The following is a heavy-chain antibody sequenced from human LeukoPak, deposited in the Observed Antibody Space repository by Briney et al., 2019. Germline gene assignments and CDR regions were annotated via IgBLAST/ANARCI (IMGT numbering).Heavy chain of an antibody. CDR2: ISGSGGST. Sequence: GGSLRLSCAASGFTFSSYAMSWVRQAPGKGLEGVSAISGSGGSTYYADSVKGRFTISRDNSKNTLYLQMNSLRAEDTAVYYCATGIVLMVYWPGPDYWGQGTLVTVSS. D-gene: IGHD2-8*01. V-gene: IGHV3-23*01. J-gene: IGHJ4*02. CDR3: ATGIVLMVYWPGPDY. CDR1: GFTFSSYA.